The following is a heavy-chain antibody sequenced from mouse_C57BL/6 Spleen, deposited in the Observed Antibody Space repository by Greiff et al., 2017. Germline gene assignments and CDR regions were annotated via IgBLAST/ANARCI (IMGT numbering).Heavy chain of an antibody. Sequence: QVQLQQSDAELVKPGASVKISCKVSGYTFTDHTIHWMKQRPGQGLEWIGMIHPNSGSTNYNEKFKSKATLTVDKSSSTAYMQLSSLTSEDSAVYYCAGLWSLDVWGTGTTVTVSS. D-gene: IGHD3-1*01. CDR3: AGLWSLDV. CDR1: GYTFTDHT. J-gene: IGHJ1*03. CDR2: IHPNSGST. V-gene: IGHV1-64*01.